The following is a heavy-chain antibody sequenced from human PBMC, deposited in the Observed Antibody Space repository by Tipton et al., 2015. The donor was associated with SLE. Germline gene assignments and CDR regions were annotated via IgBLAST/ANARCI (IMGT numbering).Heavy chain of an antibody. J-gene: IGHJ4*02. CDR2: TYYRSTWSS. D-gene: IGHD6-13*01. CDR1: GDSFSSNSVG. CDR3: ARSSSWSYDY. Sequence: GLVKPSQTRSVTCAISGDSFSSNSVGWHWIRQSPSRGLEWLGRTYYRSTWSSDYAVSVKSRMTINPDTSKNQFSLQLNSVTRENTAVYYCARSSSWSYDYWGQGTLVTVSS. V-gene: IGHV6-1*01.